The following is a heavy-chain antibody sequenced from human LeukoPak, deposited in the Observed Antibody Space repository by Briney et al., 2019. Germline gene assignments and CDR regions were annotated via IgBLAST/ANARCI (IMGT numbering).Heavy chain of an antibody. Sequence: SETLSLTCTVSGGSISSYYWSWIRQPAGKGLEWVGRMYSSGSTNYNPSLKSRVTMSVDTSKNQFSLKLSSVTAADTAVYYCARGQSAQSFDYWGQGTLVTVSS. CDR1: GGSISSYY. CDR2: MYSSGST. V-gene: IGHV4-4*07. CDR3: ARGQSAQSFDY. J-gene: IGHJ4*02.